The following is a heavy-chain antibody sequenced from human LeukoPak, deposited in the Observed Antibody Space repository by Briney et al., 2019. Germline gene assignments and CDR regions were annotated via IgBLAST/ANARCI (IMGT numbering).Heavy chain of an antibody. V-gene: IGHV3-23*01. CDR2: ISGGGGST. Sequence: GGSLRLSCAASGFTFSSYAMNWVRQAPGKGLEWVSTISGGGGSTYYADSVKGRFTISRDNSKNTLYLQMNSLRAEDTAVYYCAKDRVGATLYFDFWGQGTLLTVSS. J-gene: IGHJ4*02. CDR1: GFTFSSYA. CDR3: AKDRVGATLYFDF. D-gene: IGHD1-26*01.